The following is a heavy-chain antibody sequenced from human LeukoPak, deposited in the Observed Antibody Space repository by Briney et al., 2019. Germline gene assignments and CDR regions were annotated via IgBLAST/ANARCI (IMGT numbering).Heavy chain of an antibody. D-gene: IGHD2-15*01. CDR3: AAGTGWWFQH. V-gene: IGHV3-7*05. CDR2: IKQDGSEK. J-gene: IGHJ1*01. Sequence: GGSLRLSCAASGFTFNSYAMSWVRQAPGKGLEWVANIKQDGSEKYYVDSVKGRFTISRDNAKNSLYLQMNSLRAEDTAVYNCAAGTGWWFQHWGQGILVTVSS. CDR1: GFTFNSYA.